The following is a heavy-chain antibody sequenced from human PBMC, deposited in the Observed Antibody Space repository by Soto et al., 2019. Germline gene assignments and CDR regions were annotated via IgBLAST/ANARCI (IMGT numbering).Heavy chain of an antibody. J-gene: IGHJ6*02. CDR1: GFTFDDYA. CDR2: ISWNSGSI. V-gene: IGHV3-9*01. Sequence: SLRLSCAASGFTFDDYAMHWFRQAPGKGLEWVSGISWNSGSIGYADSVKGRFTISRDNAKNSLYLQMNSLRAEDTALYYCAKDAGYYYDSSGYYPGYYYYYYGMDVWGQGTTVTV. CDR3: AKDAGYYYDSSGYYPGYYYYYYGMDV. D-gene: IGHD3-22*01.